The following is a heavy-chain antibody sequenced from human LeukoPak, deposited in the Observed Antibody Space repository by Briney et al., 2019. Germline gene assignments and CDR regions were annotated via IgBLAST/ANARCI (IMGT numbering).Heavy chain of an antibody. CDR1: GGSISSDY. V-gene: IGHV4-59*01. CDR3: ARAMGRAGTVTDY. CDR2: IYYSGST. D-gene: IGHD6-13*01. Sequence: SETLSLTCTVSGGSISSDYWSWIRQPPGKGLEWIGQIYYSGSTNYNPSLKSRVTISLDTSKNQFSLKLNSVTAADTAVYYCARAMGRAGTVTDYWGQGTLVTVSS. J-gene: IGHJ4*02.